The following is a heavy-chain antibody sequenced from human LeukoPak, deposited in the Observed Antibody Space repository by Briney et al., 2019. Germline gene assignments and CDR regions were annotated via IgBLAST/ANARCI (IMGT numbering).Heavy chain of an antibody. V-gene: IGHV4-34*01. Sequence: PSETLSLTCAVFGGSFTGYYWSWIRQPPGKGLEWIGEINHSGTTNYNPPLKSRVTISVDTSKNQFSLKLSSVTAADTAVYYCARGHSYGHSDYWGQGTLVTVSS. J-gene: IGHJ4*02. CDR2: INHSGTT. D-gene: IGHD5-18*01. CDR1: GGSFTGYY. CDR3: ARGHSYGHSDY.